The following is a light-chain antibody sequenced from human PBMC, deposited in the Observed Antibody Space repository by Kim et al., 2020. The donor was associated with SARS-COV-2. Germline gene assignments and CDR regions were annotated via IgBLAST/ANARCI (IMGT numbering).Light chain of an antibody. CDR1: TSNIGSNI. V-gene: IGLV1-44*01. CDR2: SNN. CDR3: AAWDDTLNGWV. Sequence: GQRVTISCSGRTSNIGSNIVNWYQQFPGTAPKLLISSNNQRPSGVPDRFSGSKSGTSASLAISGLQSEDEAEYYCAAWDDTLNGWVFGGGTQLTVL. J-gene: IGLJ3*02.